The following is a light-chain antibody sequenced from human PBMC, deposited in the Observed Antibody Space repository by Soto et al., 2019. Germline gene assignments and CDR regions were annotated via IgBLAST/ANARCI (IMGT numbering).Light chain of an antibody. J-gene: IGLJ2*01. V-gene: IGLV3-21*04. CDR1: DIGSKS. CDR2: YDS. Sequence: SYELTQPPSVSVAPGKTARISCEGIDIGSKSVHWYQQKPGQAPVLVIYYDSARPSGIPERFSGSNAGNTATLTISTVEAGDEADYYCQVWDRSSEHRVVFGGGTKLTVL. CDR3: QVWDRSSEHRVV.